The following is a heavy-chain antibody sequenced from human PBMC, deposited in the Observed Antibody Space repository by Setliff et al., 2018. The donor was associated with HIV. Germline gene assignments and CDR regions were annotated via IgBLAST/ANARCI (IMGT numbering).Heavy chain of an antibody. V-gene: IGHV4-34*01. D-gene: IGHD3-9*01. Sequence: SETLSLTCAVYGGSFSDYYWSWIRQPPGKGLEWLGEITHRGNTNYSPSLKSRITISVDTSKKQFSLNLKSVIDADTALYYCARVSPPPDNYFYYYMDVWGKGTTVTVSS. CDR1: GGSFSDYY. J-gene: IGHJ6*03. CDR3: ARVSPPPDNYFYYYMDV. CDR2: ITHRGNT.